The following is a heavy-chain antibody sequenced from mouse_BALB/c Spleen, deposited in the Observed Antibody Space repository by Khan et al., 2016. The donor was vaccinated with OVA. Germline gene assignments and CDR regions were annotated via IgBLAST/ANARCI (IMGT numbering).Heavy chain of an antibody. Sequence: QVQLKQSGAELARPGASVKMSCKASGYTFTSYTIHWIKKRPGQGLEWIGYINPSNGYTNYNQKFKDKATLTTDNSSTTAYLQLSSLTSDDSAVYMCVGDGAYHRNDGWFAYWGQGTLVTVSA. V-gene: IGHV1-4*01. J-gene: IGHJ3*01. CDR2: INPSNGYT. D-gene: IGHD2-14*01. CDR1: GYTFTSYT. CDR3: VGDGAYHRNDGWFAY.